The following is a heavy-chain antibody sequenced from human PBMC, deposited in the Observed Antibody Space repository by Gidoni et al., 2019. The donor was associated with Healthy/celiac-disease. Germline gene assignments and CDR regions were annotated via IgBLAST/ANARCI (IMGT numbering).Heavy chain of an antibody. Sequence: EVQLVESGGGVIQHGGSLRSSCAASGFTVSRNYMSWVRQAPGKGLECVSVIYSGGSTYYADSVKGRFTISRDNSKNTLYLQMNSLRAEDTAVYYCARGCSGGSCPTPGYWGQGTLVTVSS. J-gene: IGHJ4*02. D-gene: IGHD2-15*01. CDR3: ARGCSGGSCPTPGY. CDR1: GFTVSRNY. V-gene: IGHV3-53*01. CDR2: IYSGGST.